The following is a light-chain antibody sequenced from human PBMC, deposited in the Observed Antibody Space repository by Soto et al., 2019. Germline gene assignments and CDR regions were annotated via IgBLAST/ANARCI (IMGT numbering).Light chain of an antibody. V-gene: IGKV2-30*02. CDR2: KVS. CDR3: MQGSHWPYT. Sequence: DVVLTQSPLSLPVTLGQPASISCRSSQSLVHSDGIFYLNWFQQRPGQSPRRLIYKVSNRDYGGPDRFSGSGSGTDLTLEISRVEAEDVGVYYCMQGSHWPYTFGQGTKLEIK. CDR1: QSLVHSDGIFY. J-gene: IGKJ2*01.